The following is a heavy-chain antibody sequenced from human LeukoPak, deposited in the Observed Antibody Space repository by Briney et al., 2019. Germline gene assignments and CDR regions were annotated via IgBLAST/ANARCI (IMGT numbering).Heavy chain of an antibody. CDR1: GGSISSSSYY. V-gene: IGHV4-39*01. D-gene: IGHD6-19*01. CDR3: ARRDPVAGLDY. J-gene: IGHJ4*02. CDR2: IYYSGST. Sequence: SVTLSLTCTVSGGSISSSSYYWGWIRQPPGKRLEWIGSIYYSGSTYYNPSLKSRVTVSVDTSKNQFSLKLSSVTAADTAVYYCARRDPVAGLDYWGQGTLVTVSS.